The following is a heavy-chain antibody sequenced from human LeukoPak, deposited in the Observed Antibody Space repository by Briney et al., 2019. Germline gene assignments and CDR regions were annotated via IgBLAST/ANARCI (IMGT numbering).Heavy chain of an antibody. Sequence: GASVKVSCKASGYTSTGYYMHWVRQAPGQGLEWMGWINPNSGGTNYAQKFQGRVTMTRDTSISTAYMELSRLRSDDTAVYYCARSGYCSGGSCSYIDYWGQGTLVTVSS. V-gene: IGHV1-2*02. D-gene: IGHD2-15*01. CDR1: GYTSTGYY. CDR3: ARSGYCSGGSCSYIDY. J-gene: IGHJ4*02. CDR2: INPNSGGT.